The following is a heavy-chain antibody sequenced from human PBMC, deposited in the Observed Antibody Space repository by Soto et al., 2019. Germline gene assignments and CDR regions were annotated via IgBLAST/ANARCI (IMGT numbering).Heavy chain of an antibody. CDR3: ARETTARFDP. D-gene: IGHD5-18*01. J-gene: IGHJ5*02. CDR2: IYPDGTS. CDR1: GASISSGGYS. Sequence: SETLSLTCTVSGASISSGGYSWSWLRRPPGKGPEWIGYIYPDGTSYYNQALKRRVTIAMDTSKNQFSLKLTSVTAADTAMYFCARETTARFDPWGQGTQVTVSS. V-gene: IGHV4-30-2*01.